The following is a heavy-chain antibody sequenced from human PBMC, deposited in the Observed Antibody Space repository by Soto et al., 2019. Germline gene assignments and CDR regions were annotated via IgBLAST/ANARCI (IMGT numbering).Heavy chain of an antibody. V-gene: IGHV1-8*02. Sequence: ASVKVSCKASGYTFTTFNINWVRQATGQGLEWMGWMNPNSGNTGYTQKFQDRITLTRDTSITTAEDTAVYYCARDGVAAAGTPLYYFDYWGQGTLVTVSS. CDR1: GYTFTTFN. J-gene: IGHJ4*02. CDR3: TPLYYFDY. D-gene: IGHD6-13*01. CDR2: MNPNSGNT.